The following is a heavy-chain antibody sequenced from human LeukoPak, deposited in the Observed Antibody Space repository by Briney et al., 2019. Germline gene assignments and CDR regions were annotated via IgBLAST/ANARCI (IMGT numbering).Heavy chain of an antibody. J-gene: IGHJ4*02. CDR3: ARVRLEIYSSSWYDY. CDR2: INPSGGST. CDR1: GYTFTGYY. D-gene: IGHD6-13*01. Sequence: ASVKVSCKASGYTFTGYYMHWVRQAPGQGLEWMGWINPSGGSTSYAQKFQGRVTMTRDTSTSTVYMELSSLRSEDTAVYYCARVRLEIYSSSWYDYWGQGTLVTVSS. V-gene: IGHV1-46*01.